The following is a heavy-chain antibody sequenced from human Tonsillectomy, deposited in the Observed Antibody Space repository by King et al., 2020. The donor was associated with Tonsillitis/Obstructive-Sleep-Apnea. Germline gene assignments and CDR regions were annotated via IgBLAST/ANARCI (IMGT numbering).Heavy chain of an antibody. J-gene: IGHJ5*02. CDR1: GGSFSGYY. D-gene: IGHD2-2*02. V-gene: IGHV4-34*01. CDR2: INHSGIT. Sequence: VQLQQWGAGLLKPSETLSLTCAVYGGSFSGYYWSSIRQPPGKGLEWIGEINHSGITNYNPSLKSRVTISVDTSKNQFSLKLSSVTAADTAVYYCARGEAPDCSSTSCYIWFDPWGQGTLVTVSS. CDR3: ARGEAPDCSSTSCYIWFDP.